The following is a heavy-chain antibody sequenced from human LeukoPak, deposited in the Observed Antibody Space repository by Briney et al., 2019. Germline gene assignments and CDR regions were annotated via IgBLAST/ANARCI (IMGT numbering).Heavy chain of an antibody. D-gene: IGHD2-2*01. V-gene: IGHV4-39*07. CDR1: GGSVSGSNNY. CDR2: IFYSGTT. Sequence: SETLSLTCTVSGGSVSGSNNYWGWIRQPPGKGLEWIGTIFYSGTTYYNPSFRSRVTISVDTSKNQFSLKLSSVTAADTAVYYCARDLLGRYCSSTSCHNWFDPWGQGTLVTVFS. CDR3: ARDLLGRYCSSTSCHNWFDP. J-gene: IGHJ5*02.